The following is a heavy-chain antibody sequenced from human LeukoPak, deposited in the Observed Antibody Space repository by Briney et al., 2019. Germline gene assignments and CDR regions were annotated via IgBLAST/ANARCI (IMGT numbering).Heavy chain of an antibody. J-gene: IGHJ4*02. V-gene: IGHV3-23*01. CDR2: VVGSGYKT. CDR3: AKGDGYTSYYFDS. CDR1: GFTFATYG. Sequence: PGGSLRLSCRVSGFTFATYGMSWVRQAPGKGLQWVASVVGSGYKTYYTDSVKGRFTLSRDNSEKTLYLQLDSLRVEDTAVYYCAKGDGYTSYYFDSWGQGTLVTVSS. D-gene: IGHD5-24*01.